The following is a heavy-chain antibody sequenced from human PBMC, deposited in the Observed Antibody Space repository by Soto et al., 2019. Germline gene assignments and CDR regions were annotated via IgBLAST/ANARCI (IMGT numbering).Heavy chain of an antibody. Sequence: PSETLSLTCTVSGGSISRGGYYWSWIRQHPGKGLEWIGYIYYSGSTHYNPSLKSRVTMSVDTSKNQFSLKLRTVTAADTAVYYCARMDIVDNYFHYWGQGTLVTVSS. CDR3: ARMDIVDNYFHY. CDR2: IYYSGST. V-gene: IGHV4-31*03. D-gene: IGHD5-12*01. J-gene: IGHJ4*02. CDR1: GGSISRGGYY.